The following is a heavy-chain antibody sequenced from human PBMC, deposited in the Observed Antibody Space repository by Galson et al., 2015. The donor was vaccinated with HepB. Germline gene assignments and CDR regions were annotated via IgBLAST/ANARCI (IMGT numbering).Heavy chain of an antibody. CDR2: INPSGGST. Sequence: SVKVSCKASGYTFTSYYMHWVRQAPGQGLEWMGIINPSGGSTSYAQKLQGRVTMTRDTSTSTVYMELSSLRSEDTAVYYCARGWDATAGGSAFDIWGQGTMVTVSS. CDR3: ARGWDATAGGSAFDI. CDR1: GYTFTSYY. V-gene: IGHV1-46*04. J-gene: IGHJ3*02. D-gene: IGHD1-26*01.